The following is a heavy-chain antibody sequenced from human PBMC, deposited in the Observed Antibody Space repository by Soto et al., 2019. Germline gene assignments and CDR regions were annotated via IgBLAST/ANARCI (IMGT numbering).Heavy chain of an antibody. V-gene: IGHV4-4*02. D-gene: IGHD3-9*01. J-gene: IGHJ4*02. CDR2: IYHTGIT. Sequence: SETLSLTCAVSGTSISSTFWWAWVRQSPGKGLEWIGDIYHTGITKYNPSLKSRVTISVDKSNNQLSLKLRSLTAADTAVYYCARRYGYYFDYWGQGTLVTVSS. CDR3: ARRYGYYFDY. CDR1: GTSISSTFW.